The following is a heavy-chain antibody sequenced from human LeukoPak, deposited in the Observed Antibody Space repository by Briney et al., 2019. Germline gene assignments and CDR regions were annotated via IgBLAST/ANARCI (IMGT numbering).Heavy chain of an antibody. V-gene: IGHV3-7*03. CDR2: IKCDGSDK. CDR3: ARLGRASSGWRESFDY. CDR1: GFTFNSYC. Sequence: PGGSLRLSCAASGFTFNSYCMNWVRQAPGKGLEWVANIKCDGSDKYYVDSVKGRFTISRDNAKNSLDLQMNSLRVEDTAVYYCARLGRASSGWRESFDYWGQGTLVTVSS. D-gene: IGHD6-19*01. J-gene: IGHJ4*02.